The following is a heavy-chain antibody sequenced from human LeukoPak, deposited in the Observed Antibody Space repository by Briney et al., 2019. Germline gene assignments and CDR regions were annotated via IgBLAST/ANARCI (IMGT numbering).Heavy chain of an antibody. V-gene: IGHV3-7*01. D-gene: IGHD3-3*01. CDR1: GFTFSSYW. CDR3: AREQQPNPFGAFDI. CDR2: IKQDGSEK. Sequence: GGSLRLSCAASGFTFSSYWMSWVRQAPGKGLEWVANIKQDGSEKYYVDSVKGRFTISRDNAKNSLYLQMNSLRAEDTAVYYCAREQQPNPFGAFDIWGQGTMVTVSS. J-gene: IGHJ3*02.